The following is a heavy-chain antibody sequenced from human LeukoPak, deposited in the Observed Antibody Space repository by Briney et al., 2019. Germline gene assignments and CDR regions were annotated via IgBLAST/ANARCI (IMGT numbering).Heavy chain of an antibody. V-gene: IGHV1-18*01. D-gene: IGHD2-2*01. CDR2: ISGNNDNP. CDR1: RYTLSNFG. Sequence: ASVKVSCKTSRYTLSNFGISWVRQAPGHGREWMGGISGNNDNPNYGQKFQGRFTMTTDSSTCTAYMERRKLRSDDTAVYYCARDGTSTDDYWGQGTLVTVSS. CDR3: ARDGTSTDDY. J-gene: IGHJ4*02.